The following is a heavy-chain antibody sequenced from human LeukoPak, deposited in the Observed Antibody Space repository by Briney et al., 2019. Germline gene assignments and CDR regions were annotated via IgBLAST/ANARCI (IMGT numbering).Heavy chain of an antibody. CDR1: GASIRTYY. J-gene: IGHJ4*02. CDR2: IYYSGST. CDR3: ARDRPGIMATANWGFLDY. D-gene: IGHD5-24*01. V-gene: IGHV4-59*12. Sequence: PSETLSLTCTVSGASIRTYYWSWLRQPPGKGLEWIGSIYYSGSTYYNPSLKSRVTISVDRSKNQFSLKLSSVTAADTAVYYCARDRPGIMATANWGFLDYWGQGTLVTVSS.